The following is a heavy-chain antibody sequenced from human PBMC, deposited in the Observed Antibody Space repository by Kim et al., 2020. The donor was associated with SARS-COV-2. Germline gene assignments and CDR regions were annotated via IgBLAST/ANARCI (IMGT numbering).Heavy chain of an antibody. V-gene: IGHV4-34*01. Sequence: SETLSLTCAVYGGSFSGYYWSWIRQPPGKGLEWIGEINHSGSTNYNPSLKSRVTISVDTSKNQFSLKLSSVTAADTAVYYCARNLAVAVNAFDIWGQGTMVTVSS. D-gene: IGHD6-19*01. J-gene: IGHJ3*02. CDR2: INHSGST. CDR1: GGSFSGYY. CDR3: ARNLAVAVNAFDI.